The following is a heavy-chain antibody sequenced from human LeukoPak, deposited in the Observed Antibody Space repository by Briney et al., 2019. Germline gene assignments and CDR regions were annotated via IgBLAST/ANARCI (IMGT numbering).Heavy chain of an antibody. Sequence: ASVKVSCKASGGTFSSYGINWVRQAPGQGLEWMGGIIPIFGTANYAQTFQGRVTITADKSTSTAYMELRSLRSDDTAVYYCARGAAVAGNWFDPWGQGTLVTVSS. CDR1: GGTFSSYG. CDR3: ARGAAVAGNWFDP. V-gene: IGHV1-69*06. J-gene: IGHJ5*02. D-gene: IGHD6-19*01. CDR2: IIPIFGTA.